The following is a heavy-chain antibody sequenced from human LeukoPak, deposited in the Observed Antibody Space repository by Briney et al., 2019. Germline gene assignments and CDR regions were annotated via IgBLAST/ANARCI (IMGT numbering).Heavy chain of an antibody. CDR1: GFTFSSYA. J-gene: IGHJ4*02. CDR2: ISYDGSNK. V-gene: IGHV3-30-3*01. CDR3: ARDRGYDCSGYFDY. Sequence: GGSLRLSCAASGFTFSSYAMHWVRQAPGKGLEWVAVISYDGSNKYYADSVKGRFTISRDNSKNTLYLQMNSLRAEDTAVYYCARDRGYDCSGYFDYWGQGTLVTVSS. D-gene: IGHD3-22*01.